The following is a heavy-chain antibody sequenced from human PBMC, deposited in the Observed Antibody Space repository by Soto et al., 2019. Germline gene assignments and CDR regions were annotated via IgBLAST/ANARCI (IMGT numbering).Heavy chain of an antibody. V-gene: IGHV3-30*03. J-gene: IGHJ4*02. D-gene: IGHD4-17*01. CDR1: GFTFSSYG. Sequence: QVLLVESGGGVVQPGRSLRLSCAASGFTFSSYGMHWFRQAPGKGLEWVAVISYDGSNKYYADSVKGRFTSSRDNSKNTLYLQMNSLRAEDTAVYYCAVDYGDPQNLFDYWGQGTLVTVSS. CDR2: ISYDGSNK. CDR3: AVDYGDPQNLFDY.